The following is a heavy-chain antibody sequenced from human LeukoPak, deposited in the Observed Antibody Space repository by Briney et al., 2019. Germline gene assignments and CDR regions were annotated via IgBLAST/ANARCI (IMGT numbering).Heavy chain of an antibody. J-gene: IGHJ4*02. CDR2: IRFDESDK. Sequence: GGSLRLTCAASGFTFSSYGMHWVRQAPGKGLEWVAFIRFDESDKYYADSVKGRFTISRDNSKNTLYLQMNSLRAEDTAVYYCAKDKNALCSITCRSEFDYWGQGTLVTVSS. V-gene: IGHV3-30*02. CDR1: GFTFSSYG. D-gene: IGHD2-2*01. CDR3: AKDKNALCSITCRSEFDY.